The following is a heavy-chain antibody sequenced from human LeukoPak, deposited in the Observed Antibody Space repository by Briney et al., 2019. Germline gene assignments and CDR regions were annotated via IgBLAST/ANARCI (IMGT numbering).Heavy chain of an antibody. V-gene: IGHV3-21*01. Sequence: GGSLRLSCVVSGFTFSSYSMNWVRQAPGKGLEWVSSISSSSSYIYYADSVKGRFTISRDNARNSLSLQMNSLRAEDTAVYYCARSHQSDYWGQGTLVTVSS. J-gene: IGHJ4*02. CDR1: GFTFSSYS. CDR2: ISSSSSYI. CDR3: ARSHQSDY. D-gene: IGHD2-2*01.